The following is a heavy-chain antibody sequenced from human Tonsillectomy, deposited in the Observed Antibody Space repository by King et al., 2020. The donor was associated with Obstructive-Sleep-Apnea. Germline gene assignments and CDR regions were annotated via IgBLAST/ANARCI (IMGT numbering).Heavy chain of an antibody. CDR2: INTNTGNP. CDR3: AREGSAFDI. J-gene: IGHJ3*02. CDR1: GYTFTSYA. Sequence: VQLVESGSELKKPGASVKVSCKAAGYTFTSYAMSWVRQAPGQGLEWMGWINTNTGNPTYAQGFTGRFVFSLDSSVSTSYLQISSLKAEDTAIYYCAREGSAFDIWGQGTMVTVSS. V-gene: IGHV7-4-1*02.